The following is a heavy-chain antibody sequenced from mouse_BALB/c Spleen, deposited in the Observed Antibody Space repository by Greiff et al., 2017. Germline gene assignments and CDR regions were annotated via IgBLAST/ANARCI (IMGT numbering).Heavy chain of an antibody. Sequence: EVQLVESGGGLVKPGGSLKLSCAASGFTFSSYAMSWVRQTPEKRLEWVASISSGGSTYYPDRVKGRFTISRDNARNILYLQMSSLRSEDTAMYYCARGGTAYYFDYWGQGTTLTVSS. CDR1: GFTFSSYA. J-gene: IGHJ2*01. D-gene: IGHD1-2*01. V-gene: IGHV5-6-5*01. CDR3: ARGGTAYYFDY. CDR2: ISSGGST.